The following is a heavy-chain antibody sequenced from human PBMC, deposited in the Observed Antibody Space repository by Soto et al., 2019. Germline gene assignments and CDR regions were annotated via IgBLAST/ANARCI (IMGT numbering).Heavy chain of an antibody. CDR2: ISYDGSNK. D-gene: IGHD3-22*01. CDR3: AKDLYYYDSSGYYDY. CDR1: GFTFSSYG. J-gene: IGHJ4*02. Sequence: GGSLRLSCAASGFTFSSYGMHWVCQAPGKGLEWVAVISYDGSNKYYADSVKGRFTISRDNSKNTLYLQMNSLRAEDTAVYYCAKDLYYYDSSGYYDYWGQGTLVTVSS. V-gene: IGHV3-30*18.